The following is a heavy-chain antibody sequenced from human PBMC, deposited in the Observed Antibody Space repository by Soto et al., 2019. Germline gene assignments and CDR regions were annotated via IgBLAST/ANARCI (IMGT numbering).Heavy chain of an antibody. Sequence: GGSLRLSCAASGFVFSDCYMSWIRQAPGKGLEWVSDISASGSTIYYADSVKGRFTVSRDNAKNSLYLEMHSLRAEDTAIYYCARGENYYETSGYYYTISYYGVEVWGQGTTVTVSS. CDR1: GFVFSDCY. J-gene: IGHJ6*02. CDR3: ARGENYYETSGYYYTISYYGVEV. D-gene: IGHD3-22*01. CDR2: ISASGSTI. V-gene: IGHV3-11*01.